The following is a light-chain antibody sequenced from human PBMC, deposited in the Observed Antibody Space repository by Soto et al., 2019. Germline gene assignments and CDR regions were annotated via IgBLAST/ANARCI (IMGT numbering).Light chain of an antibody. CDR1: QVVFYNSKNY. V-gene: IGKV4-1*01. Sequence: SVRTPSPDSLVLSLGERATINCKSSQVVFYNSKNYLGWYQQKPGQPPKLLIYWASTRESGVPDRFSGSGSGTDFTLTISRLEPEDFAVYYSQQYGSSPRTFGGGTKVDIK. CDR3: QQYGSSPRT. J-gene: IGKJ4*01. CDR2: WAS.